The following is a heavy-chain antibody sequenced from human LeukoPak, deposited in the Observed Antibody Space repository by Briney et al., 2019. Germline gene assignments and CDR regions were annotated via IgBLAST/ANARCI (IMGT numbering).Heavy chain of an antibody. CDR1: VYTFTDYY. J-gene: IGHJ6*02. CDR3: ARGGVEFGMDV. V-gene: IGHV1-46*01. D-gene: IGHD3-16*01. Sequence: TVKVPYKSSVYTFTDYYMDCVRHPPAQGLEWMVIINHSGGSRSYTQKFQGSVTMGRDTSTSTLYMELSSLRSEDTAVYYCARGGVEFGMDVWGQGTTVTVSS. CDR2: INHSGGSR.